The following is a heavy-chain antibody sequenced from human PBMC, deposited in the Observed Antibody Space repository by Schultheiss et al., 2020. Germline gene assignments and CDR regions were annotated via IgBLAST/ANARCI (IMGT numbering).Heavy chain of an antibody. Sequence: SETLSLTCTVSGGSISSSSYYWGWIRQPPGKGLEWIGSIYYSGSTYYNPSLKSRVTISVDTSKNQFSLKLSSVTAADTAVYYCARPGGRNWNDVRWFDPWGQGTLVTVYS. CDR2: IYYSGST. V-gene: IGHV4-39*01. D-gene: IGHD1-1*01. CDR1: GGSISSSSYY. CDR3: ARPGGRNWNDVRWFDP. J-gene: IGHJ5*02.